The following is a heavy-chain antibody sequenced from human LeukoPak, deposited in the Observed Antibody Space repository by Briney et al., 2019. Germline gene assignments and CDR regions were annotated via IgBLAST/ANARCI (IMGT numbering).Heavy chain of an antibody. Sequence: QPGGSLRLSCAASGFTFSSYEMNWVRQAPGEGLEWVSYISVSGGTIKYADSVKGRFTISRDNAKNSLYLHLNSLRVEDTAFYYCARGDGGYYYGMDVWGRGTTVTVSS. J-gene: IGHJ6*02. V-gene: IGHV3-48*03. D-gene: IGHD3-3*01. CDR2: ISVSGGTI. CDR3: ARGDGGYYYGMDV. CDR1: GFTFSSYE.